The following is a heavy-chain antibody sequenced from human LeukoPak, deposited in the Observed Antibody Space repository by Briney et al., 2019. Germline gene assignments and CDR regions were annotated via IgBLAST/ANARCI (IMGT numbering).Heavy chain of an antibody. CDR3: GTAMVRGVIGGDAFEI. V-gene: IGHV1-46*01. CDR2: INPSGGST. CDR1: GYTFTSYY. D-gene: IGHD3-10*01. Sequence: ASVKVSCKASGYTFTSYYMHWVRQAPGQGLEWMGIINPSGGSTSYAQKFQGRVTMTRDTSTSTVYMELSSLRSEDTAVYYCGTAMVRGVIGGDAFEIWGQGTMVTVSS. J-gene: IGHJ3*02.